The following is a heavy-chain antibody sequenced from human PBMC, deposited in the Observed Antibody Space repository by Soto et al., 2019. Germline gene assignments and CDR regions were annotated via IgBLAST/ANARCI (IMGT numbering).Heavy chain of an antibody. V-gene: IGHV3-30*04. CDR1: GFTFSSYA. Sequence: GGSLRLSCAASGFTFSSYAMHWVRQAPGKGLEWVAVIANNGRDKYYADSVRGRFTISRDNSKNTLYLQMSSLTIEDTAVYLCAKDLAAPAQYYFDYWGQGALVTVSS. CDR2: IANNGRDK. D-gene: IGHD3-3*02. CDR3: AKDLAAPAQYYFDY. J-gene: IGHJ4*02.